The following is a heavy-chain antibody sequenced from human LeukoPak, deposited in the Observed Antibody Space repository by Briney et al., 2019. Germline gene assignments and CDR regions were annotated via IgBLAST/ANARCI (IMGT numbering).Heavy chain of an antibody. Sequence: ASGKVSCKAPGYTFTMYPMNSVRQSPGQGLDWIGSINTNTVNPTYAQGFTALVVFSFDTSVRTASLQISSLMADYSVVYYCARVFPTRGFDYWGQGTLVTVYS. J-gene: IGHJ4*02. V-gene: IGHV7-4-1*02. CDR3: ARVFPTRGFDY. CDR1: GYTFTMYP. CDR2: INTNTVNP. D-gene: IGHD3-10*02.